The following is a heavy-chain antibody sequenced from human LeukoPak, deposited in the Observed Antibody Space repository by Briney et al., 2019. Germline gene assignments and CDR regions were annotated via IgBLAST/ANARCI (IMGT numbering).Heavy chain of an antibody. CDR2: INPNSGGT. CDR1: GGTFSSYA. D-gene: IGHD4-17*01. V-gene: IGHV1-2*06. Sequence: APVKVSCKASGGTFSSYAISWVRQAPGQGLEWMGRINPNSGGTNYAQKFQGRVTMTRDTSISTAYMELSRLRSDDTAVYYCARVADYGDYDWVYWGQGTLVTVSS. CDR3: ARVADYGDYDWVY. J-gene: IGHJ4*02.